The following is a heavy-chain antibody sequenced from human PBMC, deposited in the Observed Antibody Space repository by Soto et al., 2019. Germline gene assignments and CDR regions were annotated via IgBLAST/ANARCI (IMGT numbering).Heavy chain of an antibody. J-gene: IGHJ4*02. V-gene: IGHV3-23*01. D-gene: IGHD3-16*01. CDR2: IVDSGGDI. Sequence: GGSLRLSCAASGFTFSTYAMNWVRQAPGKGLEWVSTIVDSGGDIYYAESVKGRFTISRDNSKNTLYLQMKSLRAEDTAVYYCAAYRYVFAYWGQRTLVTVSS. CDR3: AAYRYVFAY. CDR1: GFTFSTYA.